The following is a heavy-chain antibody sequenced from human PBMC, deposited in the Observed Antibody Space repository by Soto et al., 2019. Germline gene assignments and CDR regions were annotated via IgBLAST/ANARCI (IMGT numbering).Heavy chain of an antibody. CDR2: SKRKVERYTT. D-gene: IGHD1-1*01. V-gene: IGHV3-72*01. CDR1: GFTLSDHD. Sequence: EVQLAESGGGLVQPGGSLRLSCVVYGFTLSDHDMDWVRQAPGKGLEGVGRSKRKVERYTTDYAASVKGRFTISRHDSENSLSLQMDSLKTEDTAVYYCLAFLSGRPYWGQGTLVTVSS. J-gene: IGHJ4*02. CDR3: LAFLSGRPY.